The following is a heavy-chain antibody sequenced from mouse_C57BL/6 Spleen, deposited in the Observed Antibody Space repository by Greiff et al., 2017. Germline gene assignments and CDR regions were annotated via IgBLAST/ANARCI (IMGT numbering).Heavy chain of an antibody. V-gene: IGHV5-16*01. Sequence: EVKLMESEGGLVQPGSSMKLSCTASGFTFSDYYMAWVRQVPEKGLEWVANINYDGSSTYYLDSLKSRFIISRDNAKNILYLQMSSLKSEDTATYYCARAARYWYFDVWGTGTTVTVSS. CDR2: INYDGSST. CDR1: GFTFSDYY. CDR3: ARAARYWYFDV. J-gene: IGHJ1*03.